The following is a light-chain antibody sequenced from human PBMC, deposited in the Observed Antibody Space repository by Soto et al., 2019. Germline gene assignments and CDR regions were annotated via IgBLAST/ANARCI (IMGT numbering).Light chain of an antibody. J-gene: IGLJ1*01. CDR3: SSYTTSSTYV. Sequence: QSALTQPPSESGSPGQSVAISFTGTSSDVGSYNRVSWYQQPPGTAPKLMIYDVSNRPSGVPDRFSGSKSGNTASLTISGLQAEDEADYYCSSYTTSSTYVFGTGTKVTVL. CDR2: DVS. CDR1: SSDVGSYNR. V-gene: IGLV2-18*02.